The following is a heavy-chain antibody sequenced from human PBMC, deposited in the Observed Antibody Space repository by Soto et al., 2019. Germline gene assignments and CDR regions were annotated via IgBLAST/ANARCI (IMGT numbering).Heavy chain of an antibody. D-gene: IGHD3-3*01. CDR2: FDPEDGET. J-gene: IGHJ4*02. Sequence: ASVEVSCRVSGYTLTELSMHWVRQAPGKGLEWMGGFDPEDGETIYAQKFQGRVTMTEDTSTDTAYMELSSLRSEDTAVYYCATGALYYDFWSGINIDYWGQGTLVTVSS. CDR3: ATGALYYDFWSGINIDY. V-gene: IGHV1-24*01. CDR1: GYTLTELS.